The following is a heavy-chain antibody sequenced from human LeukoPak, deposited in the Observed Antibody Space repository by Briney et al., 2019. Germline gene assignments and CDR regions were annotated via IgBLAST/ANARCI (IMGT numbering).Heavy chain of an antibody. V-gene: IGHV3-74*01. J-gene: IGHJ4*02. Sequence: GGSLRLSCAASGFTFSSYWMHWVRQPPGKGLVWVSRTNNDGRSTGYADSVKGRFTISRDNAKNMLYLQMNSLRVEDTAVYYCARVSAAGSVDWGQGTLVTVSS. CDR3: ARVSAAGSVD. CDR2: TNNDGRST. CDR1: GFTFSSYW. D-gene: IGHD6-13*01.